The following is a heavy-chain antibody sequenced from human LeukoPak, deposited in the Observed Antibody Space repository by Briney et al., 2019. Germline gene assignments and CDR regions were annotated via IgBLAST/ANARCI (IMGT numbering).Heavy chain of an antibody. CDR2: IPYDGNNK. D-gene: IGHD6-13*01. V-gene: IGHV3-30-3*01. CDR3: AKDGQLGGSSWFTLYFDY. J-gene: IGHJ4*02. Sequence: GGSLRLSCAASGFTFSSYAMHWVRQAPGKGLEWVAVIPYDGNNKYYADSVKGRFTVSRDNSKNTLYLQMNSLRPEDTAVYYCAKDGQLGGSSWFTLYFDYWGQGTLVTVSS. CDR1: GFTFSSYA.